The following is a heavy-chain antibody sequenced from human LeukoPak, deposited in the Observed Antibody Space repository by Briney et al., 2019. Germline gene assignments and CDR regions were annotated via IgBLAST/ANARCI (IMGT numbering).Heavy chain of an antibody. CDR2: INPNSGGT. CDR3: ARGLGGYYDILTAKEKLDYYGMDV. Sequence: ASVKVSCKASGYTFTGYYMHWVRQAPGQGLEWMGWINPNSGGTNYARKFQGRVTMTRDTSISTAYMELSRLRSDDTAVYYCARGLGGYYDILTAKEKLDYYGMDVWGQGTTVTVSS. CDR1: GYTFTGYY. J-gene: IGHJ6*02. D-gene: IGHD3-9*01. V-gene: IGHV1-2*02.